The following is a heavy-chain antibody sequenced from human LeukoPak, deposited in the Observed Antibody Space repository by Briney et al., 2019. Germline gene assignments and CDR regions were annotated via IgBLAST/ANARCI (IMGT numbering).Heavy chain of an antibody. Sequence: GGSLRLSCAASGFTFSDYYMSWIRQAPGKGLECVSYISSTGNTTYHADSVKGRFTISRDNAKNSLYLQMSSLRAEDTAVYYCARDGGSSWYFDYWGQGTLVTVSS. V-gene: IGHV3-11*04. J-gene: IGHJ4*02. CDR1: GFTFSDYY. CDR3: ARDGGSSWYFDY. D-gene: IGHD6-13*01. CDR2: ISSTGNTT.